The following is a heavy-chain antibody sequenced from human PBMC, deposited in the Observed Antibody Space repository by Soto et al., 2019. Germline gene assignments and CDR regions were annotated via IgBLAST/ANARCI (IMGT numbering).Heavy chain of an antibody. V-gene: IGHV3-66*03. J-gene: IGHJ4*02. D-gene: IGHD6-13*01. CDR1: GFTFSDYY. Sequence: GGSLRLSCAAPGFTFSDYYMSWIRQAPGKGLEWVSYSADSVKGRFTISRDNSKNTLYLQMNSLRAEDTAVYYCARDVGYSADYYFDYWGQGTLVTVS. CDR3: ARDVGYSADYYFDY.